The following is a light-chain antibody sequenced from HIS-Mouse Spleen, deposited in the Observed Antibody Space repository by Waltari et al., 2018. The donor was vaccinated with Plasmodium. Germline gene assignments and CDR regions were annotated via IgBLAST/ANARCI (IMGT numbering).Light chain of an antibody. Sequence: SYDLPHPPSLSVSPAHTPRITCPRAKLGDKFACCYQQKPGQSPVMVIYQDSKRPPGIPERFSGSNSGNTATLTISGTQAMDEDDYYCQAWDSSTAVFGGGTKLTVL. CDR3: QAWDSSTAV. J-gene: IGLJ3*02. CDR2: QDS. V-gene: IGLV3-1*01. CDR1: KLGDKF.